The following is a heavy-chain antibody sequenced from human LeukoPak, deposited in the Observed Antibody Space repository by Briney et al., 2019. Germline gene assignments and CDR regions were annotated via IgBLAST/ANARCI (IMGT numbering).Heavy chain of an antibody. D-gene: IGHD3-16*01. CDR3: ATSIMITFGGVEYRDY. Sequence: SVKVSCKASGGTFSSYAISWVRQAPGQGLEWMGRIIPIFGTANYAQKFQGRDTITTDESTSTAYMELSSLRSEDTAVYYCATSIMITFGGVEYRDYWGQGTLVTVSS. CDR2: IIPIFGTA. CDR1: GGTFSSYA. J-gene: IGHJ4*02. V-gene: IGHV1-69*05.